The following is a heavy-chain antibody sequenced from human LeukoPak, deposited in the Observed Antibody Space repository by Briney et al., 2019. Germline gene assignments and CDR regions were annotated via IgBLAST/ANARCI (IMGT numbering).Heavy chain of an antibody. CDR3: ARFYRERGDYIDPFDY. J-gene: IGHJ4*02. D-gene: IGHD4-17*01. V-gene: IGHV1-18*01. Sequence: ASVEVSCMASGYTFTSYSVTWVRQAPGQGLEWVGWITTYNNNTKYAREVQGRVTMTTDPSTSTAYMELRSLRSDDTAVYYCARFYRERGDYIDPFDYWGQGTLVTVSS. CDR1: GYTFTSYS. CDR2: ITTYNNNT.